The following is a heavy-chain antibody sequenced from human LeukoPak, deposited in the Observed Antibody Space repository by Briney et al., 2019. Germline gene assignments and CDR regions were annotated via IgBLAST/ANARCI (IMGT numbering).Heavy chain of an antibody. CDR1: GGTFSSYA. D-gene: IGHD6-6*01. CDR2: IIPIFGTA. Sequence: ASVKVSCKASGGTFSSYAISCVRQAPGQGLEWMGRIIPIFGTANYAQKFQGRVTITTDESTSTAYMELSSLRSVDTAVYYCARDQIAARTIVWGQGTLVTVSS. J-gene: IGHJ4*02. V-gene: IGHV1-69*05. CDR3: ARDQIAARTIV.